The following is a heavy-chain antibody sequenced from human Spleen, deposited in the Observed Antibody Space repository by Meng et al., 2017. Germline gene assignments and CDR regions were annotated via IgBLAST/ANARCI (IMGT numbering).Heavy chain of an antibody. V-gene: IGHV1-46*01. CDR3: ARDEYSYGYY. J-gene: IGHJ4*02. CDR2: INPSGGST. Sequence: ASVKVSCKASGYTFTGYYMHWVRQAPGQGLEWMGIINPSGGSTSYAQKFQGRVTMTRDTSISTAYMELSRLRSDDTAVYYCARDEYSYGYYWGQGTLVTVSS. D-gene: IGHD5-18*01. CDR1: GYTFTGYY.